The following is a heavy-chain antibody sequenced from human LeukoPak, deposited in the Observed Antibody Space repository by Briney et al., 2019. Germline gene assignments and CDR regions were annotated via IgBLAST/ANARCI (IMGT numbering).Heavy chain of an antibody. V-gene: IGHV4-34*01. CDR1: GGSFSGYY. Sequence: PSETLSLTCAVYGGSFSGYYWSWIRQPPGKGLEWIGEINHSGSTNYNPSLKSRVTISLDTSKNQFSPKLSSVTAADTAVYYCARHPKLTYYYGSGSYTFDYWGQGTLVTVSS. D-gene: IGHD3-10*01. J-gene: IGHJ4*02. CDR2: INHSGST. CDR3: ARHPKLTYYYGSGSYTFDY.